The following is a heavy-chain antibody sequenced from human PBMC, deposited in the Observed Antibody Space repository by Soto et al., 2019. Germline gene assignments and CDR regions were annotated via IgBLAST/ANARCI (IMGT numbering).Heavy chain of an antibody. V-gene: IGHV1-8*01. CDR1: GYTFTSYD. CDR2: MNPNSGNT. Sequence: ASVKVSCKASGYTFTSYDINWVRQATGQGLEWMGWMNPNSGNTGYAQKFQGRVTMTRNNSISTAYMELSSLRSEDTAVYYCARRAQQLAWFDPWGQGTPVTVSS. CDR3: ARRAQQLAWFDP. D-gene: IGHD6-13*01. J-gene: IGHJ5*02.